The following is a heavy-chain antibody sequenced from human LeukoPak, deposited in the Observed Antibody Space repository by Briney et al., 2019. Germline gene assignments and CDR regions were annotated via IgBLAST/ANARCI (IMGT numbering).Heavy chain of an antibody. CDR1: GFTVSSNY. D-gene: IGHD3-10*01. V-gene: IGHV3-66*01. Sequence: PGGSLRLSCAASGFTVSSNYMSWVRQAPGKGLEWVSVIYSGGSTYYADSVKGSFIISRDNSTKTLYLQMNSLRAEDTAVYYCARDPPGGDYGDYLCQGTLVTVSS. CDR3: ARDPPGGDYGDY. CDR2: IYSGGST. J-gene: IGHJ4*02.